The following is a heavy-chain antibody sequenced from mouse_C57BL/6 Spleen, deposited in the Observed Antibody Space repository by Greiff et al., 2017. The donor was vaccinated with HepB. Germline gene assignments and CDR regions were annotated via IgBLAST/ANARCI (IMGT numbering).Heavy chain of an antibody. CDR2: IHPNSGST. CDR1: GYTFTSYW. Sequence: QVHVKQPGAELVKPGASVKLSCKASGYTFTSYWMHWVKQRPGQGLEWIGMIHPNSGSTNYNEKFKSKATLTVDKSSSTAYMQLSSLTSEDSAVYYCARRDSSGYEAWFAYWGQGTLVTVSA. J-gene: IGHJ3*01. V-gene: IGHV1-64*01. CDR3: ARRDSSGYEAWFAY. D-gene: IGHD3-2*02.